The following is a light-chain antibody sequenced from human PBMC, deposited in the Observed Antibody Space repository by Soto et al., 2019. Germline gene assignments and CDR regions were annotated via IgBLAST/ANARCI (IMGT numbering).Light chain of an antibody. CDR1: QDISNY. J-gene: IGKJ3*01. Sequence: DIQMTQSPSSLSASVGDRVTITCQASQDISNYLNWYQQKPGKAPKLLIYDASNLEPGVPSRFSGSGSGTDFTFTISSLQPEDIATYYCKQYDNLPLFTFGPGTKVDIK. CDR2: DAS. V-gene: IGKV1-33*01. CDR3: KQYDNLPLFT.